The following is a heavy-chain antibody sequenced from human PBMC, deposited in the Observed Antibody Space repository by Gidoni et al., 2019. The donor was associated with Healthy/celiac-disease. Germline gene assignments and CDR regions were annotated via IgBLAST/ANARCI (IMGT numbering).Heavy chain of an antibody. J-gene: IGHJ4*02. CDR2: ISGSGGST. CDR3: AKDPDSGRSSSWYQADY. CDR1: GFTFSSYA. Sequence: EVQLLESGGGLVQPGGSLRLSCAASGFTFSSYAMSWVRQAPGKGLEWVSAISGSGGSTYYADSVKGRFTISRDNSKNTLYLQMNSLRAEDTAVYYCAKDPDSGRSSSWYQADYWGQGTLVTVSS. D-gene: IGHD6-13*01. V-gene: IGHV3-23*01.